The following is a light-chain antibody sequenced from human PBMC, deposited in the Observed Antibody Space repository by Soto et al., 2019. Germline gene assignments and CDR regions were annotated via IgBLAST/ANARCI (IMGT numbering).Light chain of an antibody. CDR3: QHYGRS. V-gene: IGKV3-20*01. CDR2: GAS. CDR1: QRISSSY. Sequence: VVLNQSPGTVSLTPGDRVTLSCKASQRISSSYLAWYQHKPGQSPRLLIYGASNRAVGIPGRFSGSGSGTDFTLIISRLEPEDFAVYYCQHYGRSFARGTRLEI. J-gene: IGKJ5*01.